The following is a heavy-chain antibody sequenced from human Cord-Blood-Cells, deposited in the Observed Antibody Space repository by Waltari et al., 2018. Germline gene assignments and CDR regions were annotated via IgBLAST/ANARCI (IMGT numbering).Heavy chain of an antibody. CDR1: GYTLTELS. CDR2: FDPEDGET. CDR3: ATDSRITMVRGVNNWFDP. V-gene: IGHV1-24*01. Sequence: QVQLVQSGAEVKKPGASVKVSCKVSGYTLTELSMHWVRQAPGTGLEWMGGFDPEDGETIYAQKFQGRVTMTEDTSTDTAYMELSSLRSEDTAVYYCATDSRITMVRGVNNWFDPWGQGTLVTVSS. J-gene: IGHJ5*02. D-gene: IGHD3-10*01.